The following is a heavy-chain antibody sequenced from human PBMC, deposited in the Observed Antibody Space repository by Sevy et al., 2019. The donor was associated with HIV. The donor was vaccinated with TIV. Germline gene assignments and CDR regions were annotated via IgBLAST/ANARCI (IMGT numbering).Heavy chain of an antibody. J-gene: IGHJ4*02. Sequence: GGSLRLSCAASGFTFSKYYMSWVRQAPGKGLEWVAFLKSDVYGGTVDHAASVRGRFVISRDDSKTIAYLQMNDLKTEDTGVYYCTRWKAAQSIFDYWGQGALVTISS. CDR3: TRWKAAQSIFDY. V-gene: IGHV3-49*04. D-gene: IGHD6-13*01. CDR2: LKSDVYGGTV. CDR1: GFTFSKYY.